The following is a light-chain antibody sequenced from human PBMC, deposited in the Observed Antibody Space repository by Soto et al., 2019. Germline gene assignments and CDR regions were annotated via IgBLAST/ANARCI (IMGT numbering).Light chain of an antibody. CDR3: ALHGNNLV. V-gene: IGLV2-14*01. Sequence: QSALTQPASVYGSRGQSITISCTDSNRDIGAYNYASCYQQNPGKAPKFIMNEVSNRPTGVSNRFSDSKSGNTASLTISGLQAEDEADYYCALHGNNLVFGGGTKLTVL. J-gene: IGLJ2*01. CDR2: EVS. CDR1: NRDIGAYNY.